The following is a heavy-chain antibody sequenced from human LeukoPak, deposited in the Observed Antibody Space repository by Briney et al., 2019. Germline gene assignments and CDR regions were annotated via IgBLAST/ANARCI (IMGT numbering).Heavy chain of an antibody. D-gene: IGHD3-10*01. V-gene: IGHV1-24*01. J-gene: IGHJ5*02. Sequence: ASVKVSCKVSGYTLTELSMHWVRQAPGKGLEWMGGFDPEDGETIYAQKFQGRVTMTEDTSTDTAYMELSSLRSEDTAVYYCATGRRGSGSYYHNWFDPWGQGTLVTVSS. CDR1: GYTLTELS. CDR2: FDPEDGET. CDR3: ATGRRGSGSYYHNWFDP.